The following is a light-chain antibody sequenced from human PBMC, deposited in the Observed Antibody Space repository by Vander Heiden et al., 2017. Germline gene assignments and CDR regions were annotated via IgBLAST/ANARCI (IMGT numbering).Light chain of an antibody. Sequence: QSVLTQPPSVSGAPGQRVTISLTRSSSNIGPGYDVHWYHPLPGPAAQLLIYGNSNRPSGVPDPFSGSKSGTSASLAITEIQAEDEADYDCQSYDSSLSVFGGGTKLTVL. J-gene: IGLJ3*02. CDR3: QSYDSSLSV. V-gene: IGLV1-40*01. CDR1: SSNIGPGYD. CDR2: GNS.